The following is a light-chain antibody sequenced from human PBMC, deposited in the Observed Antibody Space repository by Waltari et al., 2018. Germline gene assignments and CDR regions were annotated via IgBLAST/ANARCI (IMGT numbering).Light chain of an antibody. V-gene: IGLV3-25*03. J-gene: IGLJ2*01. CDR3: QSVDTNGPV. CDR1: ALPKQY. Sequence: SYELTQPPSVSVSPGQTAKIPCSGDALPKQYGYWFQQKAGQAPVMVIYKDNKRPSGIPERFSGSSSGTTVTLTISGVQAEDEADYFCQSVDTNGPVFGGGTKVTVL. CDR2: KDN.